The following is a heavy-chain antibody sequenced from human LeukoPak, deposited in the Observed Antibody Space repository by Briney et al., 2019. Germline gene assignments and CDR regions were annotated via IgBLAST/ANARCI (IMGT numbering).Heavy chain of an antibody. D-gene: IGHD3-22*01. CDR2: IHPSGIT. CDR3: ARGYYYDSSGYYSDY. V-gene: IGHV4-4*07. Sequence: SETLSLTCTVSGASINKDYWAWIRQPAGKGLEWIGRIHPSGITHQNPSLRGRVTMSIDASKNQFSLNLSSVTAADTAVYYCARGYYYDSSGYYSDYWGQGTLVTVSS. J-gene: IGHJ4*02. CDR1: GASINKDY.